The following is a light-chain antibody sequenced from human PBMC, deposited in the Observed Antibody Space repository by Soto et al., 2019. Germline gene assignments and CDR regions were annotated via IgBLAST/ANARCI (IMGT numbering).Light chain of an antibody. J-gene: IGLJ1*01. Sequence: QSVLTQPASMSGSPGQSITISCTGTSSDVGGYNFVSWYQQHPGKAPKLMIYHVTNRPSGVSSRFSGSKSGNTASLTISGLQAEDEADYYCSSYTSNITPYVFGTGTKDTVL. CDR1: SSDVGGYNF. V-gene: IGLV2-14*01. CDR3: SSYTSNITPYV. CDR2: HVT.